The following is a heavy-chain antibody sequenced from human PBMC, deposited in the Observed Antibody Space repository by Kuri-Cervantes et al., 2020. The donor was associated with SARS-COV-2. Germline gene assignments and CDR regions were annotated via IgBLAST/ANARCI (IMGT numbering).Heavy chain of an antibody. CDR1: GFTFSSYG. V-gene: IGHV3-33*03. Sequence: GGSLRLSCAASGFTFSSYGMHWVRQAPGKGLEWVAVIWYDGSNKYYADSVKGRFTISRDNSKNTLYLQMNSLRAEDTAVYYCAKAPYGDKGAFDYWGQGTLVTVSS. J-gene: IGHJ4*02. D-gene: IGHD4-17*01. CDR3: AKAPYGDKGAFDY. CDR2: IWYDGSNK.